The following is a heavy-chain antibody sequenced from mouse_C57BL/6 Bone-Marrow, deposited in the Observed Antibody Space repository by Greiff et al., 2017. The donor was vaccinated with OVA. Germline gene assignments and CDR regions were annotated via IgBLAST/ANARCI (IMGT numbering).Heavy chain of an antibody. CDR2: ISNGGGST. Sequence: EVMLVESGGGLVKPGGSLKLSCAASGFTFSDYYMYWVRQTPEQRLEWVAYISNGGGSTNYPDTVKGRSTITRDNAKNTLYLQMSRLKSEDTAMYYCARQCYGSSHLWYFDVWGTGTTVTVSS. V-gene: IGHV5-12*01. CDR1: GFTFSDYY. J-gene: IGHJ1*03. D-gene: IGHD1-1*01. CDR3: ARQCYGSSHLWYFDV.